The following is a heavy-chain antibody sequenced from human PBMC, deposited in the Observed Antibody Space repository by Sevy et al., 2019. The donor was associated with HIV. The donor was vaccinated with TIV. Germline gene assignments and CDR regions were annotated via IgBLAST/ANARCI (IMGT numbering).Heavy chain of an antibody. V-gene: IGHV1-2*02. CDR3: GRMDKELAF. J-gene: IGHJ3*01. D-gene: IGHD1-7*01. CDR2: INPNSGGT. Sequence: ASVVSCKASGYTFTGYYMHWVRQAPGQGLEWMGWINPNSGGTNYAQKFQGRVTMTRDTSISTVYMELSRLRYDDTAVYYCGRMDKELAFWGQGTMVTVSS. CDR1: GYTFTGYY.